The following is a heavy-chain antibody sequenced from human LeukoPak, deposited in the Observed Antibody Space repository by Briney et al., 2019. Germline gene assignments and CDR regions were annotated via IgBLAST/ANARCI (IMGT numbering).Heavy chain of an antibody. Sequence: ASVKVSCKASGYTFTNYYMHWVRQAPGQGLEWMGTINPSNSYISYAQKFQGRVTMTRDTSTTTVYMELSSLRSEDTAVYYCARAYTYGLGYWGQGIPVTVSS. CDR3: ARAYTYGLGY. CDR2: INPSNSYI. CDR1: GYTFTNYY. D-gene: IGHD5-18*01. J-gene: IGHJ4*02. V-gene: IGHV1-46*01.